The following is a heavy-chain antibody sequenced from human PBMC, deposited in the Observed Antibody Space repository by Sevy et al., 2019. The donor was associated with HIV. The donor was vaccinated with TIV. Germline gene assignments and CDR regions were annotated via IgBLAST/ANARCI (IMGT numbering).Heavy chain of an antibody. CDR2: IIPIFGTT. CDR3: ASTDYYDSSGYYLYAFDM. V-gene: IGHV1-69*13. J-gene: IGHJ3*02. D-gene: IGHD3-22*01. Sequence: SVKVSCKASGGTFNSYAISWVRQAPGQGLEWMGGIIPIFGTTNYGHTFQGRVTITADESTSTAYIELSSLRSEDTAVYYCASTDYYDSSGYYLYAFDMWGQGTMVTVSS. CDR1: GGTFNSYA.